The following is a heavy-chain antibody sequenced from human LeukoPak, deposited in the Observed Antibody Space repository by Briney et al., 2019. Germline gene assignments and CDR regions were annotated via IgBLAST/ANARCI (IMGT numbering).Heavy chain of an antibody. Sequence: GGSLRLSCAASGFTFSSYGMSWVRQAPGKGLEWVSAISGSGGTTYYADSVKGRFTISRDNSKNTLYLQMNSLRAEDTAVYYCAREGRYCSSTSCLLLPYYYYYMDVWGKGTTVTVSS. D-gene: IGHD2-2*01. CDR3: AREGRYCSSTSCLLLPYYYYYMDV. J-gene: IGHJ6*03. CDR2: ISGSGGTT. CDR1: GFTFSSYG. V-gene: IGHV3-23*01.